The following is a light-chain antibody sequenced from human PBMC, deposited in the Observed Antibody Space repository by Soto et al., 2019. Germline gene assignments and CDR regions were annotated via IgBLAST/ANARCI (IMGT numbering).Light chain of an antibody. CDR3: SSYSSSSTQVV. V-gene: IGLV2-14*01. CDR2: EVT. J-gene: IGLJ2*01. CDR1: SSNIESNW. Sequence: QSVVTQAPSVSGTPGQRVTISCSGSSSNIESNWVYWYQQLPGTAPKLMIYEVTNRPSGVSRRFSGSKSGNTASLTISGLQAEDEADYYCSSYSSSSTQVVFGGGTKLTVL.